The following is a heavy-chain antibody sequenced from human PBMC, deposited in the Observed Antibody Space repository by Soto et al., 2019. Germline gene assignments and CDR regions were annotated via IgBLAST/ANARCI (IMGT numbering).Heavy chain of an antibody. Sequence: PGGSLRLSCAASGFSFSTYWMSWVRQVPGAGLEWVANIKADGSETYYVDTVRGRFTISRDNAKTSLFLQLNSLRAEDTAVYYCAKGGHIDFCGQGTLVTVSS. J-gene: IGHJ4*02. D-gene: IGHD3-16*01. CDR3: AKGGHIDF. CDR1: GFSFSTYW. V-gene: IGHV3-7*03. CDR2: IKADGSET.